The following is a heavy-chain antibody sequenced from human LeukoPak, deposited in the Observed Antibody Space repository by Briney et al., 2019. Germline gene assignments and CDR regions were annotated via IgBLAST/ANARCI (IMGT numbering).Heavy chain of an antibody. Sequence: SETLSLTCTVSGGSISSYYWSWIRQPPGKGLEWIGYIYYSGSTNYNPSLKSRVTISVDTSKNQFSLKLSSVTAADTAVYYCARGLTAATGTTDYYYYYMDVWGKGTTVTVSS. CDR1: GGSISSYY. D-gene: IGHD1-1*01. V-gene: IGHV4-59*01. CDR3: ARGLTAATGTTDYYYYYMDV. J-gene: IGHJ6*03. CDR2: IYYSGST.